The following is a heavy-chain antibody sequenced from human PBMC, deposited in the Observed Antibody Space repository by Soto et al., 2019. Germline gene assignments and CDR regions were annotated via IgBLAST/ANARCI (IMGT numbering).Heavy chain of an antibody. D-gene: IGHD6-6*01. Sequence: PGGSLRLSCAASGFTLSGYAMDWVRQAPGKGLEYVSGISSNGVGTYYANSVQGRFTISRDNSKNTVYLQMDSLRPEDMAVYYCARAARPYYYYMDVWGKGTTVTVSS. V-gene: IGHV3-64*01. CDR3: ARAARPYYYYMDV. J-gene: IGHJ6*03. CDR1: GFTLSGYA. CDR2: ISSNGVGT.